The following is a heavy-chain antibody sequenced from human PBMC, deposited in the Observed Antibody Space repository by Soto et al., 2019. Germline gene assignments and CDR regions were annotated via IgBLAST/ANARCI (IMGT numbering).Heavy chain of an antibody. Sequence: WGSLRLSCAASGFIFSDYWMSWVRQAPGKGLEWVANIKQDGSEKYYADSVKGRFTISRDNAKNSLYLQMNSLRAEDTAVYYCASSGYSRPYWGQGTLVTVSS. D-gene: IGHD2-15*01. J-gene: IGHJ4*02. CDR2: IKQDGSEK. CDR3: ASSGYSRPY. CDR1: GFIFSDYW. V-gene: IGHV3-7*03.